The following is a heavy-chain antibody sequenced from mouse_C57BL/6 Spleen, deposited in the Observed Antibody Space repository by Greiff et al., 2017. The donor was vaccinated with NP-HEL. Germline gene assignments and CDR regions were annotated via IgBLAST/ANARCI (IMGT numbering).Heavy chain of an antibody. CDR1: GFTFSSYA. CDR2: ISDGGSYT. J-gene: IGHJ1*03. CDR3: ARDPHYYGSHWYFDV. D-gene: IGHD1-1*01. Sequence: EVQVVESGGGLVKPGGSLKLSCAASGFTFSSYAMSWVRQTPEKRLEWVATISDGGSYTYYPDNVKGRFTISRDNAKNNLYLQMSHLKSEDTAMYYCARDPHYYGSHWYFDVWGTGTTVTVSS. V-gene: IGHV5-4*01.